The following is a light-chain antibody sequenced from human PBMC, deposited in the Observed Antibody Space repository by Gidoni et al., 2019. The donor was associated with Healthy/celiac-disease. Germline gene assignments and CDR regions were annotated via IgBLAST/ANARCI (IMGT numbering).Light chain of an antibody. J-gene: IGKJ4*01. CDR2: GAS. Sequence: EIVMTQSPDTLSVSPGERATLSCRASQSVSSNLAWYQQKPGQAPRLLIYGASTRATGIPARFSGSGPGTEFTLTISSLQSEDFAVYYCQQYNNWPLTFGGXTKVEIK. CDR3: QQYNNWPLT. V-gene: IGKV3-15*01. CDR1: QSVSSN.